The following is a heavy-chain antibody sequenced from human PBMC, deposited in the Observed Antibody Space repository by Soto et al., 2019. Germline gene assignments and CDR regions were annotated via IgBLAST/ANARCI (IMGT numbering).Heavy chain of an antibody. D-gene: IGHD4-4*01. CDR2: IYYSGST. J-gene: IGHJ6*03. CDR3: AVGPYSKANYYYYYMDV. CDR1: GGSISSGGYY. Sequence: PSETLSLTCTVSGGSISSGGYYWSWIRQHPGKGLEWIGYIYYSGSTYYNPSLKSRVTISVDTSKNQFSLKLSSVTAADTAVYYCAVGPYSKANYYYYYMDVWGKGTTVTVSS. V-gene: IGHV4-31*03.